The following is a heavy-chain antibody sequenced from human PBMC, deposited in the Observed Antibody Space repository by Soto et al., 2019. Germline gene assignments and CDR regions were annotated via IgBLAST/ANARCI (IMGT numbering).Heavy chain of an antibody. Sequence: GGSLRLSCTASGFTFGDYAMSWFRQAPGKGLEWVGFIRSKAYGGTTEYAASVKGGFTISRDNAKNSLYLQMNSLRAEDTAVYYCARVEDAGYYYDSSGTAHYYGMDVWGQGTTVTVSS. CDR3: ARVEDAGYYYDSSGTAHYYGMDV. CDR2: IRSKAYGGTT. CDR1: GFTFGDYA. D-gene: IGHD3-22*01. V-gene: IGHV3-49*03. J-gene: IGHJ6*02.